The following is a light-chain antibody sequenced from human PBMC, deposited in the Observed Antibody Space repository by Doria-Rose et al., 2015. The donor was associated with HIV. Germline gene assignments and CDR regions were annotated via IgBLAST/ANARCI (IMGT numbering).Light chain of an antibody. Sequence: VLAQPPLSRPGAPVAPTATSCRARPSLLHGTVSNSLHWYLQKPGQSPQLLIYLGSNRASGVPDRFSGSGSGTNFTLKISRVEGEDVGIYYCMQPLQIHPTFGQGTRREIK. CDR3: MQPLQIHPT. CDR1: PSLLHGTVSNS. J-gene: IGKJ5*01. CDR2: LGS. V-gene: IGKV2-28*01.